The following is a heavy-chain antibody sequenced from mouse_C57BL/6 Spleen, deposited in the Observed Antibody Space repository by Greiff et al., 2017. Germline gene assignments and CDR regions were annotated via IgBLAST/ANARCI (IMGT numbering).Heavy chain of an antibody. V-gene: IGHV1-62-2*01. D-gene: IGHD2-4*01. CDR3: ARHGPYYYDYDVGWCAY. J-gene: IGHJ3*01. CDR1: GYTFTEYT. Sequence: QVQLQQSGAELVKPGASVKLSCKASGYTFTEYTIHWVKQRSGQGLEWIGWFYPGRGSIKYNEKFKDKATLTADKSSSTVYMELSRLTSEDSAVYFCARHGPYYYDYDVGWCAYWGQGTLVTVSA. CDR2: FYPGRGSI.